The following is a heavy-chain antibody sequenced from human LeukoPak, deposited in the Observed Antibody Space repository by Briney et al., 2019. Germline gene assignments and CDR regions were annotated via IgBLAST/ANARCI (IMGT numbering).Heavy chain of an antibody. J-gene: IGHJ5*02. CDR2: IIPIFGTA. D-gene: IGHD6-19*01. Sequence: SVKVSCMASGGTFSSYAISWVRQAPGQGLEWMGGIIPIFGTANYAQKFQGRVTITADESTSTAYMELSSLRSEDTAVYYCARDPASIAVAGNDWFDPWGQGTLVTVSS. V-gene: IGHV1-69*13. CDR1: GGTFSSYA. CDR3: ARDPASIAVAGNDWFDP.